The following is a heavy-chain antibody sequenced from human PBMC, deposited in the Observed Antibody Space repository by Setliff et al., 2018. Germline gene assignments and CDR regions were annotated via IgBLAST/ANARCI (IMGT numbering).Heavy chain of an antibody. CDR2: IYWDDDR. D-gene: IGHD7-27*01. CDR3: ARTWITGGGPFEV. CDR1: GFSLNTNEVG. J-gene: IGHJ3*01. Sequence: ESGPTLVNPTQTLTLTCTVSGFSLNTNEVGVGWIRQPPGKALEWLALIYWDDDRKYSPFLQSRLTITRDTSKNQVVLTLSNMDPVDTGTYYCARTWITGGGPFEVWGQGTMVTVSS. V-gene: IGHV2-5*02.